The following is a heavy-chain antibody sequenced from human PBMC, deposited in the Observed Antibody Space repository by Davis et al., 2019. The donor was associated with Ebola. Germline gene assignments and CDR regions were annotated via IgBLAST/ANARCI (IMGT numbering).Heavy chain of an antibody. Sequence: SQTLSLTCAVYGGSFSGYYWSWIRQPPGKGLEWIGEINHSGSTNYNPSLKSRVTISVDTSKNQFSLKLSSVTAADTAVYYCAAHENSYWSGYNGWTDSWGQGTLVTVSS. CDR2: INHSGST. CDR1: GGSFSGYY. J-gene: IGHJ4*02. V-gene: IGHV4-34*01. D-gene: IGHD3-3*01. CDR3: AAHENSYWSGYNGWTDS.